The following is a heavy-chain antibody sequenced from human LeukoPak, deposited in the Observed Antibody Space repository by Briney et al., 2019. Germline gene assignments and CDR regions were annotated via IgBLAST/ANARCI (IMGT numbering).Heavy chain of an antibody. D-gene: IGHD5-24*01. CDR2: IYYSGSI. CDR1: GGSISSYY. V-gene: IGHV4-59*01. CDR3: ARDQERGKMATIGFGYYGMDV. Sequence: PSETLSLTCTVSGGSISSYYWSWIRQPPGKGLEWIGYIYYSGSINYNPSLKSRATISVDTSKNQFSLKLSSVTAADTAVYYCARDQERGKMATIGFGYYGMDVWGQGTTVTVSS. J-gene: IGHJ6*02.